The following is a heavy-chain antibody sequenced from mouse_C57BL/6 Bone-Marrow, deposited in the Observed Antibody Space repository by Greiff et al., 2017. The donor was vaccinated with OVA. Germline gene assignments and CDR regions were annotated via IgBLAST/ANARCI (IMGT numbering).Heavy chain of an antibody. J-gene: IGHJ3*01. CDR1: GYTFTSYW. D-gene: IGHD1-2*01. CDR3: ASHYYGLFAY. Sequence: VKLQQPGAELVRPGSSVKLSCKASGYTFTSYWMDWVKQRPGQGLEWIGNIYPSDSETHYNQKFKDKATLTVDKSSSTAYMQLSSLTSEDSAVYYCASHYYGLFAYWGQGTLVTVSA. CDR2: IYPSDSET. V-gene: IGHV1-61*01.